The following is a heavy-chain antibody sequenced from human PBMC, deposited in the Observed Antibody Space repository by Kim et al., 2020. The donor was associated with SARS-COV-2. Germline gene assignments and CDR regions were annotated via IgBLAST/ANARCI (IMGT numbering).Heavy chain of an antibody. CDR2: ISYDGTNK. D-gene: IGHD7-27*01. V-gene: IGHV3-30*18. Sequence: GGSLRLSCAASGFTFNNYAMHWVRQAPGKGLEWVAIISYDGTNKYYADSVKGRFTIFRDNSKNTLYLQMNSLRAEDTAVYYCAKAQTGEGDNWFDPWGQGTLVTVSS. CDR1: GFTFNNYA. CDR3: AKAQTGEGDNWFDP. J-gene: IGHJ5*02.